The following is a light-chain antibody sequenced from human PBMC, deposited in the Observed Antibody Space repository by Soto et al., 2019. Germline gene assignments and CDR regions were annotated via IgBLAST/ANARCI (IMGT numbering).Light chain of an antibody. Sequence: EIVLTQSPGTLSLSPGERATLSCRASQSVTSSFLAWYQHKPGQAPRLLIYGASSRATGIPDRFSGSGSGTDFPLTISRLEPEDFAVYYCQQYGSSLMFTFGQGTKLQIK. J-gene: IGKJ2*01. CDR2: GAS. CDR1: QSVTSSF. CDR3: QQYGSSLMFT. V-gene: IGKV3-20*01.